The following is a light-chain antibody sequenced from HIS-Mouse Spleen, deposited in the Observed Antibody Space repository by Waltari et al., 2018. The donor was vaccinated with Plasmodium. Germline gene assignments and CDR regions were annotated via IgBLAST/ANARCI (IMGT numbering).Light chain of an antibody. CDR3: YSTDSSGNHRV. CDR1: ALPKKY. CDR2: EES. Sequence: SYELTQPPSVSVSPGQTARITCSGDALPKKYAYWYQQKSGQAPVLVIYEESKRPAGIPERVSGSSSGTMATWTISGAQVEDEADYDCYSTDSSGNHRVFGGGTKLTVL. V-gene: IGLV3-10*01. J-gene: IGLJ3*02.